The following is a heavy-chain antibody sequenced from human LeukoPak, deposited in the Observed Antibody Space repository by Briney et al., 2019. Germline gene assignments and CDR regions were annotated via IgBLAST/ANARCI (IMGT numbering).Heavy chain of an antibody. Sequence: SVKVSRKASGGTFSSYAISWVRQAPGQGLEWMGRIIPILGIANYAQKFQGRVTITADKSTSTAYMELSSLRSEDTAVYYCARDLVIGNWFDPWGQGTLVTVSS. D-gene: IGHD3-22*01. CDR3: ARDLVIGNWFDP. J-gene: IGHJ5*02. V-gene: IGHV1-69*04. CDR2: IIPILGIA. CDR1: GGTFSSYA.